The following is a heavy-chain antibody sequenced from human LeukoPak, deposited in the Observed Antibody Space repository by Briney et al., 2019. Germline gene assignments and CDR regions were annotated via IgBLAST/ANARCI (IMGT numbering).Heavy chain of an antibody. CDR3: ARDRPADGYNYELDY. V-gene: IGHV1-46*01. Sequence: GASVKVSCKASGYTFTSYYMHWVRQAPGQGLEWMGIINPSGGSTSYAQKFQGRVTMTRDTSTSTVYMELSSLRSEDTAVYYCARDRPADGYNYELDYWGQGTLVTVSS. CDR1: GYTFTSYY. D-gene: IGHD5-24*01. J-gene: IGHJ4*02. CDR2: INPSGGST.